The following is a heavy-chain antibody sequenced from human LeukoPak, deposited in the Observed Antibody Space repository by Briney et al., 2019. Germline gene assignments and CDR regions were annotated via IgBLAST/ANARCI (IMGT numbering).Heavy chain of an antibody. V-gene: IGHV1-2*02. Sequence: GASVKVSCKASGYTFTGYYMHWVRQAPGQGLEWMGWINPNSGGTNYAQKFQGRVTMTRDTSISTAYMELSRLRSDDTAVYYCARLLLWFGEPHSWYYGMDVWGQGTTVTVSS. CDR1: GYTFTGYY. D-gene: IGHD3-10*01. CDR3: ARLLLWFGEPHSWYYGMDV. J-gene: IGHJ6*02. CDR2: INPNSGGT.